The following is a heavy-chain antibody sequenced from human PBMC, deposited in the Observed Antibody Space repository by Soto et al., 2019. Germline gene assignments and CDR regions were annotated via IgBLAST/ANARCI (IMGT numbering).Heavy chain of an antibody. CDR2: IKQDGSEK. J-gene: IGHJ4*02. D-gene: IGHD3-10*01. CDR1: EFTFIGSW. V-gene: IGHV3-7*05. CDR3: ATTGGY. Sequence: EVQLVESGGGLVQPGGSLRLSCAASEFTFIGSWMKWVRQAPGRGLAWVATIKQDGSEKYYVDSAKGRCTISRDTAKNSLYLQMNSLRAEDTAVYYCATTGGYWGQGTLVTVSS.